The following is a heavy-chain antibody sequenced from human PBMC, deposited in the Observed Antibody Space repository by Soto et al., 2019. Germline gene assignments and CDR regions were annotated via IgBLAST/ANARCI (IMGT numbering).Heavy chain of an antibody. V-gene: IGHV3-30*04. J-gene: IGHJ4*02. CDR1: GFTFSSYA. Sequence: GGSLRLSCAASGFTFSSYAMHWVRQAPGKGLEWVAVISYDGSNKYYADSVKGRFTISRDNSKNTLYLQMNSLRAEDTAVYYCAIDSSGWKNFDYWGQGTLVTVSS. D-gene: IGHD6-19*01. CDR2: ISYDGSNK. CDR3: AIDSSGWKNFDY.